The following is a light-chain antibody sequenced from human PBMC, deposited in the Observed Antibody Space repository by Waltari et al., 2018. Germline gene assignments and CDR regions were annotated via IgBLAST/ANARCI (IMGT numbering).Light chain of an antibody. V-gene: IGKV3-15*01. J-gene: IGKJ2*01. CDR2: GAS. CDR1: QSVSRQ. CDR3: QQHNDWAPVT. Sequence: EVVMTQSPATQSVSPGERVTLSCRASQSVSRQLVWYQQKPGQAPRLLIYGASTRASGIPDRFSGSGSGTEFTLTISSLQSEDLAVYYCQQHNDWAPVTFGQGTKLEIK.